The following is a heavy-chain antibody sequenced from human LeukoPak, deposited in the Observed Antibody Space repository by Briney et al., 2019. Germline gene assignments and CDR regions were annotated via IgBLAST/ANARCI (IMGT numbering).Heavy chain of an antibody. Sequence: PGRSLTLSCAASGFTFSSYGMHWVRQAPGKGLEGVAIISYDGSNKYYGDSVKGRCTISRDNSKDTLYLQMNSLRPEDTAVYYCAKEVGRMAAAGAAFDIWGQGTMVTVSS. J-gene: IGHJ3*02. CDR2: ISYDGSNK. D-gene: IGHD6-13*01. CDR1: GFTFSSYG. V-gene: IGHV3-30*18. CDR3: AKEVGRMAAAGAAFDI.